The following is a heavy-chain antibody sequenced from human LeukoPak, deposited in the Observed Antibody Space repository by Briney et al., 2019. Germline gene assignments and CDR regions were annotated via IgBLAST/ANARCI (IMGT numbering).Heavy chain of an antibody. CDR2: INHSGST. V-gene: IGHV4-34*01. CDR3: ARGLEDYYDSSGAPGAFDI. CDR1: GGSFSGYY. D-gene: IGHD3-22*01. Sequence: SETLSLTCAVYGGSFSGYYWSWIRQPPGKGLEWIGEINHSGSTNYNPSLKSRVTISVDTSKNQFSLKLSSVTAADTAVYYCARGLEDYYDSSGAPGAFDIWGQGTMVTVSS. J-gene: IGHJ3*02.